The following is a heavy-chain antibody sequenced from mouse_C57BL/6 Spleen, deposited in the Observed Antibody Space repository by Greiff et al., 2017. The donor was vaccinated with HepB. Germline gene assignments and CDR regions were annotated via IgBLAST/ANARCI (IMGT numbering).Heavy chain of an antibody. Sequence: EVKVVESGGGLVQPGGSLKLSCAASGFTFSDYYMYWVRQTPEKRLEWVAYISNGGGSTYYPDTVKGRFTISRDNAKNTLYLQMSRLKSEDTAMYYCARRLHGGYFDVWGTGTTVTVSS. CDR3: ARRLHGGYFDV. J-gene: IGHJ1*03. CDR2: ISNGGGST. CDR1: GFTFSDYY. V-gene: IGHV5-12*01.